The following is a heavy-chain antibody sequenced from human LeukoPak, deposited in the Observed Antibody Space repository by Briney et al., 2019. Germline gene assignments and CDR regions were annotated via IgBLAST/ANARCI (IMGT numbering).Heavy chain of an antibody. CDR2: FDPEDGET. Sequence: GASVKVSCKVSGYTLTELSMHWVRQAPGKGLEWMGGFDPEDGETIYAQKFKGRVTITADKSTNTAHLELSSLRSEDTAVYYCTREGVYSPDPSSYHRLPFDIWGKGTVVIVSS. J-gene: IGHJ3*02. CDR1: GYTLTELS. D-gene: IGHD3-16*02. CDR3: TREGVYSPDPSSYHRLPFDI. V-gene: IGHV1-24*01.